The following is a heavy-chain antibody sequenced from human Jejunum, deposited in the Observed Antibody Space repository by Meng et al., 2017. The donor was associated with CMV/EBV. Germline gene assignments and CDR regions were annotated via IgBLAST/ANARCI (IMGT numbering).Heavy chain of an antibody. V-gene: IGHV4-4*07. Sequence: QVQRQWPGPGLLIPSETLSTTCPFPGGPINGYYCIWIRQPAGKGREWNGRIYTSGNTNYNPSLKSRVTMSVDTSKNQFSLKLSSVTAADTAVYYCTRDNLSGSYYFDYWGQGTLVTVSS. D-gene: IGHD1-26*01. CDR2: IYTSGNT. CDR3: TRDNLSGSYYFDY. J-gene: IGHJ4*02. CDR1: GGPINGYY.